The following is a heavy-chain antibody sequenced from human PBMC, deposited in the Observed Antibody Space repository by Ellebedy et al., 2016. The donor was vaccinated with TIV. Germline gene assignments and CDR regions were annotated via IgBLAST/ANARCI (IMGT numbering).Heavy chain of an antibody. CDR1: GFTVSSNY. D-gene: IGHD3-10*01. V-gene: IGHV3-53*01. CDR3: ARDLRGDSN. Sequence: GESLKISXAASGFTVSSNYMSWVRQAPGKGLEWVSVIYSGGSTYYADSVKGRFTISRDNSKNTLYLQMNSLRAEDTAVYYCARDLRGDSNWGQGTLVTVSS. J-gene: IGHJ4*02. CDR2: IYSGGST.